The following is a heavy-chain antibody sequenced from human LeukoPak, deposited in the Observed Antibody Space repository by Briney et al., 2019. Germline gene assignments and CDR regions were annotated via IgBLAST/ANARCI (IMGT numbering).Heavy chain of an antibody. CDR3: ARTIYDSTGYSVDC. CDR2: IKSDGSST. J-gene: IGHJ4*02. CDR1: GFTFSSNW. D-gene: IGHD3-22*01. Sequence: GGSLRLSCAASGFTFSSNWMHWVRQAPGKGLVWVSRIKSDGSSTSYADSVKGRFTISRDNAKNTLYLQMNRLRAEDTAVYYCARTIYDSTGYSVDCCCQGTLVTVSS. V-gene: IGHV3-74*01.